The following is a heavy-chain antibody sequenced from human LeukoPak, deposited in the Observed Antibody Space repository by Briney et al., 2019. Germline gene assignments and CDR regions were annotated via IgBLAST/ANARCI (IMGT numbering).Heavy chain of an antibody. V-gene: IGHV1-69*04. J-gene: IGHJ6*02. CDR3: ASPLPGYSSSWYSFYGMDV. CDR1: GYTFTSYG. Sequence: SVKVSCKASGYTFTSYGISWVRQAPGQGLEWMGRIIPILGIANYAQKFQGRVTITADKSTSTAYMELSSLRSEDTAVYYCASPLPGYSSSWYSFYGMDVWGQGTTVTVSS. D-gene: IGHD6-13*01. CDR2: IIPILGIA.